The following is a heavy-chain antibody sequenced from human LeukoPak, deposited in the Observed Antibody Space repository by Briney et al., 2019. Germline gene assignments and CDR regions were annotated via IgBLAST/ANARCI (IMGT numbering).Heavy chain of an antibody. V-gene: IGHV3-23*01. CDR2: ISGSGGST. CDR3: AKVSGGGLYYDGMDV. J-gene: IGHJ6*02. Sequence: GGSLRLSCAASGFTFSSYARSWVRQAPGKGLEWVSAISGSGGSTYYADSVKGRFTISRDNSKNTLYLQMNSLRAEDTAVYYCAKVSGGGLYYDGMDVWGQGTTVTVSS. CDR1: GFTFSSYA. D-gene: IGHD1-14*01.